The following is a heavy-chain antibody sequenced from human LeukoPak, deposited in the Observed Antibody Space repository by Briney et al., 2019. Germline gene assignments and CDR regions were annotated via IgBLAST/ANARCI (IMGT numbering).Heavy chain of an antibody. D-gene: IGHD6-6*01. CDR3: ARVRRSSSPDY. CDR2: INHSGST. V-gene: IGHV4-39*07. Sequence: SETLSLTCTVSGGSISSSSYYWGWIRQPPGKGLEWIGSINHSGSTNYNPSLKSRVTISVDTSKNQFSLKLSSVTAADTAVYYCARVRRSSSPDYWGQGTLVTVSS. J-gene: IGHJ4*02. CDR1: GGSISSSSYY.